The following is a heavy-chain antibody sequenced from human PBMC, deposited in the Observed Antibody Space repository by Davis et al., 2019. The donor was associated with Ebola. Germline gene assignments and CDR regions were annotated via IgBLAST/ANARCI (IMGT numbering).Heavy chain of an antibody. CDR2: ISGSGGST. J-gene: IGHJ4*02. CDR1: GITFSSYA. D-gene: IGHD3-3*01. CDR3: AKGTHYDLWNGYYSYFDY. V-gene: IGHV3-23*01. Sequence: GGSLRLSCAASGITFSSYAMSWVRQAPGKGLEWVSAISGSGGSTYYADSVKGRFTISRDNSKNTLYLQMETLGAEDTAVYYCAKGTHYDLWNGYYSYFDYWGQGTLVTVSS.